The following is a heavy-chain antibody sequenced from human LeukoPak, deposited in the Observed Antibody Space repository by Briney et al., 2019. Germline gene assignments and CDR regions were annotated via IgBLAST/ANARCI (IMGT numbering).Heavy chain of an antibody. CDR1: GGTFSSYA. D-gene: IGHD1-1*01. J-gene: IGHJ4*02. V-gene: IGHV1-69*05. Sequence: ASVKVSCKASGGTFSSYAISWVRQAPGQGLEWMGGIIPIFGTANYAQKFQGRVTITTDESTSTAYMELSSLRSEDTAVYYCSSSGVEDWQGLHFWGQGTLVTVSS. CDR3: SSSGVEDWQGLHF. CDR2: IIPIFGTA.